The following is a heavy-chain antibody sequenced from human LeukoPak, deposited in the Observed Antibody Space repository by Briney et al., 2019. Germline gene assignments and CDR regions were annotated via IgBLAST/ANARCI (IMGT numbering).Heavy chain of an antibody. D-gene: IGHD5-18*01. V-gene: IGHV3-7*03. Sequence: GGSLRLSCAASGFTFSSYWMSWVRQAPGKGLEWVANIKQDGSEKYYVDSVKGRFTISRDNAKNSLYLQMNSLRAEDTAVYYCAKDLEGGYSYGYSHYYGMDVWGQGTTVTVSS. CDR2: IKQDGSEK. CDR1: GFTFSSYW. J-gene: IGHJ6*02. CDR3: AKDLEGGYSYGYSHYYGMDV.